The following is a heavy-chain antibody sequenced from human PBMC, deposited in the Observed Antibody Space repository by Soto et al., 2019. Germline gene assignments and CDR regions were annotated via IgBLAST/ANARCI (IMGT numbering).Heavy chain of an antibody. J-gene: IGHJ4*02. CDR2: LYYIGST. CDR3: ARAGQYYDASGYAD. D-gene: IGHD3-22*01. CDR1: GASISSNY. Sequence: QVQLQESGPGLVKPSETLSLTCTVSGASISSNYWSWIRQPPGRGLEWIGYLYYIGSTDYNPSLKSRVNISIDTSKNQVSLSLTSVTAADTAVYYCARAGQYYDASGYADWGQGTLVTVSS. V-gene: IGHV4-59*01.